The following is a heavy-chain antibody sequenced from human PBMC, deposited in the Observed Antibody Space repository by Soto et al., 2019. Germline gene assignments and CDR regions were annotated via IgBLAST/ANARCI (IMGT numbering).Heavy chain of an antibody. CDR2: IYWDDET. CDR1: GFSRTSNGVG. D-gene: IGHD6-19*01. V-gene: IGHV2-5*02. Sequence: QITLKESGPTLVKPTQTLTLTCSVSGFSRTSNGVGVSWIRQPPGKALEWLALIYWDDETRFSASLGSRLTSTKDTSKDQVVLTISNIGHVDTATYSCAHHLIGWGHSFDKWCPRTRVTVSS. CDR3: AHHLIGWGHSFDK. J-gene: IGHJ3*02.